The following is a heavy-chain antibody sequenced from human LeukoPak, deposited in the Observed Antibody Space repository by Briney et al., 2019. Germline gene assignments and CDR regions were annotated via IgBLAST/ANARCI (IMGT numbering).Heavy chain of an antibody. CDR2: ISSSGSTI. CDR3: ARGGFDSSSLNWFDP. CDR1: GFTFSDYY. J-gene: IGHJ5*02. D-gene: IGHD6-6*01. V-gene: IGHV3-11*04. Sequence: PGGSLRLSCAASGFTFSDYYMSWIRQAPGKGLEWVSYISSSGSTIYYADSVKGRFTISRDSAKNSLYLQMNSLRAEDTAVYYCARGGFDSSSLNWFDPWGQGTLVTVSS.